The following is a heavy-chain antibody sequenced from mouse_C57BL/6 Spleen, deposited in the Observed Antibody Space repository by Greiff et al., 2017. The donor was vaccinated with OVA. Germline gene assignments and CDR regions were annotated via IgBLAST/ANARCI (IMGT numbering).Heavy chain of an antibody. CDR3: ARCPLNYDYDGGY. CDR1: GYAFTNYL. CDR2: INPGSGGT. J-gene: IGHJ2*01. Sequence: VQLQQSGAELVRPGTSVKVSCKASGYAFTNYLIEWVKQRPGQGLEWIGVINPGSGGTNYNEKFKGKATLTADKSSSTAYMQLSSLTSEDSAVYFCARCPLNYDYDGGYWGQGTTLTVSS. D-gene: IGHD2-4*01. V-gene: IGHV1-54*01.